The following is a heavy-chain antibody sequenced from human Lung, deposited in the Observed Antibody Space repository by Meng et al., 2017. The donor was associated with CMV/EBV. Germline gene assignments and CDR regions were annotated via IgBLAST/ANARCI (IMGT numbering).Heavy chain of an antibody. Sequence: SCTASGFAVSRNYLRWVRQATGKGLEWVSVIYSGGSTYYADSVKGRFTVSRDKSKNTYYLQMNRLRAEDTAVYYCARAGSDYHNSSHFDDLGQGXLVTVSS. CDR2: IYSGGST. V-gene: IGHV3-53*01. D-gene: IGHD1-1*01. J-gene: IGHJ4*02. CDR3: ARAGSDYHNSSHFDD. CDR1: GFAVSRNY.